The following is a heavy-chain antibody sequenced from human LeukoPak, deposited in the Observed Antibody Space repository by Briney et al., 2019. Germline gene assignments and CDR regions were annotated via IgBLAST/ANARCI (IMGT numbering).Heavy chain of an antibody. CDR3: ARAGVLSFGESKFYY. Sequence: GGSLRLSCAASGFTPSSYGMSWFRQAPGMGLDWAAYINQDGSAKYHVDTVKGRFTISRDNAKNSLYLQMTSLRVEDTAVYYCARAGVLSFGESKFYYWGQGTLVTVSS. J-gene: IGHJ4*02. D-gene: IGHD3-10*01. V-gene: IGHV3-7*03. CDR2: INQDGSAK. CDR1: GFTPSSYG.